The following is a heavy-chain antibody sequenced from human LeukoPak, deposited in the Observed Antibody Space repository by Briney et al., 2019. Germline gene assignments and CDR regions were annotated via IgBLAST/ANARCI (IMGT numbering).Heavy chain of an antibody. CDR2: IYNSGSI. CDR1: GGSISCYY. Sequence: PSETLSLTCTVSGGSISCYYWSWIRQPAGKGLEWIGRIYNSGSINYNPSLKGRVTMSVDTFKNHLFLKQISVIAADNAADYCARYDCSCGYAYYYYYYWDVWGKGTTDTVSS. CDR3: ARYDCSCGYAYYYYYYWDV. J-gene: IGHJ6*03. V-gene: IGHV4-4*07. D-gene: IGHD2-15*01.